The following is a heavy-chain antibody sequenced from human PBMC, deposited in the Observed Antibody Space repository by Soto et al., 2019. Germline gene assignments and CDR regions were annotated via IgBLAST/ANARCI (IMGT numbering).Heavy chain of an antibody. D-gene: IGHD6-13*01. V-gene: IGHV3-21*01. CDR3: AREIAAAGSPPTNV. Sequence: PGGSLSLSRAACGATFGSYSMNGVRQAPGKGLEWVSSISSSSSYIYYADSVKGRFTISRNNAKNSLYLQMNTLRAEVTAVQYYAREIAAAGSPPTNVWGQGTLVTVSS. CDR2: ISSSSSYI. J-gene: IGHJ4*02. CDR1: GATFGSYS.